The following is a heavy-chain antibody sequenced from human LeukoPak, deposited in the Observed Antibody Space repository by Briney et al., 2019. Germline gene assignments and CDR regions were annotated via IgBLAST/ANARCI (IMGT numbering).Heavy chain of an antibody. CDR3: ARDEIVATTKANYYYYMDV. J-gene: IGHJ6*03. D-gene: IGHD5-12*01. Sequence: GGSLRLSCAVSGFNVSDNYMSWVRQAPGKGLEWVSLIYSDDTTLYADSVKGRFTISRDNAKNSLYLQMNSLRAEDTAVYYCARDEIVATTKANYYYYMDVWGKGTTVTISS. V-gene: IGHV3-53*01. CDR1: GFNVSDNY. CDR2: IYSDDTT.